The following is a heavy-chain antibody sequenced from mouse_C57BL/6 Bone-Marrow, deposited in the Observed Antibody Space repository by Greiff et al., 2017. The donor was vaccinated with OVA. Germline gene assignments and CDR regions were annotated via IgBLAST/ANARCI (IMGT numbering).Heavy chain of an antibody. D-gene: IGHD1-1*01. J-gene: IGHJ4*01. CDR3: ARYRGSSYDYAMDY. CDR1: GFTFTAYY. CDR2: ISNKANGDTS. V-gene: IGHV7-3*01. Sequence: EVKLVESGGGLVQPGGSLSLSCAASGFTFTAYYMSWVRQPPGKGLEWLGFISNKANGDTSEYSASVRGRFTISSDNYQSILDHQMNALRAEDSTTDDCARYRGSSYDYAMDYWGQGTSVTVSS.